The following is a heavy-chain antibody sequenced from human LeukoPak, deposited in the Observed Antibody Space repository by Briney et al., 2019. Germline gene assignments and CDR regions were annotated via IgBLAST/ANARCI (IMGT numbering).Heavy chain of an antibody. CDR2: IYYSGST. Sequence: SETLSLTCAVSGYSISSSNWWSWIRQPPGKGLEWIGYIYYSGSTYYNPSLKSRVIMSVDTSKNQFSLKLSSVTAVDTAVYYCARSASPYSSEYYFDYWGQGTLVTVSS. V-gene: IGHV4-28*01. D-gene: IGHD6-19*01. CDR1: GYSISSSNW. J-gene: IGHJ4*02. CDR3: ARSASPYSSEYYFDY.